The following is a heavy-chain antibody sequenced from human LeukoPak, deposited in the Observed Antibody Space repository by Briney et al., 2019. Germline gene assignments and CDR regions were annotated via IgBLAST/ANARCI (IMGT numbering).Heavy chain of an antibody. CDR1: GGSISSYY. CDR2: IYYSGST. D-gene: IGHD6-19*01. V-gene: IGHV4-59*01. Sequence: SETLSLTCTVSGGSISSYYWSWIRQPPGKGLEWIGYIYYSGSTNYNPSLKSRVTISVDTSKNQFSLKLSSVTAADTAVYYCARGTYSSGWTGGYYFDYWGQGTLVTVSS. CDR3: ARGTYSSGWTGGYYFDY. J-gene: IGHJ4*02.